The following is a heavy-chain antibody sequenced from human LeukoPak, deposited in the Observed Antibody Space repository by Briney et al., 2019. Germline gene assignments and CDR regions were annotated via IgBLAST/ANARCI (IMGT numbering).Heavy chain of an antibody. D-gene: IGHD4-17*01. J-gene: IGHJ6*03. CDR2: ISSSGSTI. Sequence: RGGSLRLSFAASGFTFSDYYMSWIRQAPGKGLGLVSYISSSGSTIYYADSEKGLFTISRDNDKNTLYLQINSLSAEDAALYYCARHRRLRNMDVWGTGTSVTISS. CDR1: GFTFSDYY. V-gene: IGHV3-11*04. CDR3: ARHRRLRNMDV.